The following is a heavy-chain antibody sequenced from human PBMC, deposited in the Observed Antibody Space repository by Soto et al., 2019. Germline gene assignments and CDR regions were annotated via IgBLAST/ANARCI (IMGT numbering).Heavy chain of an antibody. CDR2: ISSSGSTT. V-gene: IGHV3-48*03. J-gene: IGHJ4*02. D-gene: IGHD3-22*01. CDR1: GFTFSDYE. Sequence: LSLSCAASGFTFSDYEMNWVRQAPGKGLEWVSYISSSGSTTYYADSVKGRFTISRDNAKNSLYLQMNSLRAEDTAVYYCTRTMIPRYWGQGTLVTVSS. CDR3: TRTMIPRY.